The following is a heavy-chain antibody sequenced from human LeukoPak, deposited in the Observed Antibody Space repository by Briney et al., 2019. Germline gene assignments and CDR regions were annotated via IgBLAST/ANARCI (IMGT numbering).Heavy chain of an antibody. CDR1: GYSISSGYY. CDR3: ARARRGYCSGGSCYDLDY. J-gene: IGHJ4*02. Sequence: SETLSLTCTVSGYSISSGYYWGWIRQPPGKGLEWIGSIYHSGSTYYNPSLKSRVTISVDKSKSQFSLKLSSVTAADTAVYYCARARRGYCSGGSCYDLDYWGQGTLVTVSS. V-gene: IGHV4-38-2*02. D-gene: IGHD2-15*01. CDR2: IYHSGST.